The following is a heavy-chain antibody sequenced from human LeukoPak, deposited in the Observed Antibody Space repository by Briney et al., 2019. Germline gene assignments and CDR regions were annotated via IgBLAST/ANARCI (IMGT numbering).Heavy chain of an antibody. CDR3: ARGGYSYGRQGMDV. V-gene: IGHV4-34*01. D-gene: IGHD5-18*01. Sequence: SETLSLTCAVYGGSFSGYYWSWIRQPPGKGLEWIGEINHSGSTNYNPSLKSRVTISVDTSKNQFSLKLSSVTAADTAVYYCARGGYSYGRQGMDVWGQGTTVTVSS. CDR1: GGSFSGYY. J-gene: IGHJ6*02. CDR2: INHSGST.